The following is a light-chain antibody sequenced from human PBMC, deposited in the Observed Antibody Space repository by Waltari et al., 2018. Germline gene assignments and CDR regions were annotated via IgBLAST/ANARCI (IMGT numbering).Light chain of an antibody. CDR3: NSFTTSTTWV. J-gene: IGLJ3*02. V-gene: IGLV2-18*02. CDR2: EVC. CDR1: SNDVGSYNR. Sequence: QSALTQPPSVSGSPGQSVTISCTGTSNDVGSYNRVSWYQQPPGTAPKLMLYEVCNRPSGVPARVSGSKAGNTASLTISGLQPEDEADYYCNSFTTSTTWVFGGGTRVTVL.